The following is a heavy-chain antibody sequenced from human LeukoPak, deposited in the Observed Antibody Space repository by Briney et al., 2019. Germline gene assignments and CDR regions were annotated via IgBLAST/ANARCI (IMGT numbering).Heavy chain of an antibody. CDR2: ISSSSSYI. J-gene: IGHJ3*02. CDR3: ASYNWNYVVHAFDI. CDR1: GFTFSSYS. V-gene: IGHV3-21*01. D-gene: IGHD1-7*01. Sequence: TGGSLRLSCAASGFTFSSYSMNWVRQAPGKGLEWVSSISSSSSYIYYADSVKGRFTISRDNAKNSLYLQMNSLRAEDTAVYYCASYNWNYVVHAFDIWGQGTMVTVSS.